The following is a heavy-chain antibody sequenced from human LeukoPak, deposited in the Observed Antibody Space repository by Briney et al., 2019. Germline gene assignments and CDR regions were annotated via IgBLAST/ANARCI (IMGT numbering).Heavy chain of an antibody. V-gene: IGHV3-23*01. CDR3: ARDSSYGSGSFIDY. J-gene: IGHJ4*02. CDR1: GFTFNTYV. Sequence: GGSLRLSCAASGFTFNTYVMSWVRQAPGKGLEWVSAISGSGGGTYYVASVKGRFTISGDNSKNTLYLQMNSLRAEDTAVYYCARDSSYGSGSFIDYWGQGTLVTVSS. D-gene: IGHD3-10*01. CDR2: ISGSGGGT.